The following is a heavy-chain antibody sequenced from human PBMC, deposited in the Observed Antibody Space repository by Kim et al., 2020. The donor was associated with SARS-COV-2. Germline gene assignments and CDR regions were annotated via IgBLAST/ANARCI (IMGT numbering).Heavy chain of an antibody. V-gene: IGHV6-1*01. Sequence: SQTLSLTCVISGDSVSSNIATWNWVRQSPSRGLEWLGRTYYRSRWLNEYATSVKSRITINPDTPKNQFSPQLSSVTPEDTAVYYCARAACGQGGRDFWGQ. CDR3: ARAACGQGGRDF. CDR2: TYYRSRWLN. CDR1: GDSVSSNIAT. D-gene: IGHD2-21*01. J-gene: IGHJ4*02.